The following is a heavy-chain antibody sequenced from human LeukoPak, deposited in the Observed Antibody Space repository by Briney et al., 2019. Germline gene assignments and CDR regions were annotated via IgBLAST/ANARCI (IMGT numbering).Heavy chain of an antibody. D-gene: IGHD3-22*01. CDR1: GGTLSSYA. CDR2: IIPIFGTA. V-gene: IGHV1-69*05. Sequence: GSSVKFSCEASGGTLSSYAISWVRQAPGQGLEWMGRIIPIFGTANYAQKSQGRVTITTDESTSTAYMELSSLRSEDTAVYYCARGKLGYYDAFDIWGQGTMVTVSS. J-gene: IGHJ3*02. CDR3: ARGKLGYYDAFDI.